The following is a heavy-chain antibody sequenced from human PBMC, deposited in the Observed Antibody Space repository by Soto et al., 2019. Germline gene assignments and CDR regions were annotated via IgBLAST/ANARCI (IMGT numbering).Heavy chain of an antibody. J-gene: IGHJ4*02. V-gene: IGHV3-15*07. Sequence: PGGSXRLSCAASGFTFSNAWMNWVRQAPGKGLEWVGRIKSKTDGGTTDYAAPVKGRFTISRDDSKNTLYLQMNSLKTEDTAVYYCTTRTRYYDFWSGYRPSPWDFDYWGQGTLVTVSS. CDR2: IKSKTDGGTT. CDR3: TTRTRYYDFWSGYRPSPWDFDY. D-gene: IGHD3-3*01. CDR1: GFTFSNAW.